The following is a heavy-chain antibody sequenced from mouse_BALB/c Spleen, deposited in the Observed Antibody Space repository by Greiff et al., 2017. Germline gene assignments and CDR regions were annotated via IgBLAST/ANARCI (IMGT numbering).Heavy chain of an antibody. Sequence: QVQLQQSGAELVRPGSSVKISCKASGYAFSSYWMNWVKQRPGQGLEWIGQIYPGDGDTNYNGKFKGKATLTADKSSSTAYMQLSSLTSEDSAVYFCARPMITTGFAYWGQGTLVTVSA. CDR2: IYPGDGDT. V-gene: IGHV1-80*01. CDR1: GYAFSSYW. J-gene: IGHJ3*01. CDR3: ARPMITTGFAY. D-gene: IGHD2-4*01.